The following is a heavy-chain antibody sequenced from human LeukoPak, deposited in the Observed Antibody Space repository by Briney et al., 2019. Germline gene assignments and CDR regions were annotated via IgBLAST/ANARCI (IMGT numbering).Heavy chain of an antibody. Sequence: GGSLRLSCAASGFTVTSNYMTWVRQAPGKGLEWVSAISGSGGSTYYADSVKGRFTISRDNSKNTLYLQMNSLRAEDTAVYYCAKDRSVLLWFGELSAHNDAFDIWGQGTMVTVSS. J-gene: IGHJ3*02. CDR1: GFTVTSNY. CDR3: AKDRSVLLWFGELSAHNDAFDI. CDR2: ISGSGGST. V-gene: IGHV3-23*01. D-gene: IGHD3-10*01.